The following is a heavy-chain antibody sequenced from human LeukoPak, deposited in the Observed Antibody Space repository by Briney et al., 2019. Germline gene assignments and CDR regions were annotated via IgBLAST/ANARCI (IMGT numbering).Heavy chain of an antibody. Sequence: PGGSLRLSCVASGFTFSSTTMGWVRQAPGRGLEWVSSITAIDGRTYYADSVRGRFTISRDNSKNTVYLQPNSLRAGGTAIYYCTKDRRGPAAGTWYFDSWGQGTLVTVSS. J-gene: IGHJ4*02. CDR2: ITAIDGRT. V-gene: IGHV3-23*01. CDR1: GFTFSSTT. D-gene: IGHD6-13*01. CDR3: TKDRRGPAAGTWYFDS.